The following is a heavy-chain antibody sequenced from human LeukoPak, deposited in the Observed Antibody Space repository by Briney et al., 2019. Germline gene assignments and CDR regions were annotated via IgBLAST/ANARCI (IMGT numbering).Heavy chain of an antibody. CDR2: SYSGGSR. CDR3: ARVWERSFDY. J-gene: IGHJ4*02. Sequence: GGSRRLSCAASGFTASTDHMSWVRQAPGKGLEWVAVSYSGGSRSYAESVKGRFTISRDNSQNTLYLQMNSLRAEDTAVYYCARVWERSFDYWGQGTMVT. D-gene: IGHD1-26*01. V-gene: IGHV3-53*01. CDR1: GFTASTDH.